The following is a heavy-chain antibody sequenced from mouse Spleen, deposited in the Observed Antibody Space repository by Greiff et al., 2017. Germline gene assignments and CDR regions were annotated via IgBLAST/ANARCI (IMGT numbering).Heavy chain of an antibody. D-gene: IGHD1-1*01. Sequence: VQLQQSGAELVKPGASVKLSCKASGYTFTSYYMYWVKQRPGQGLEWIGEINPSNGGTNFNEKFKSKATLTVDKSSSTAYMQLSSLTSEDSAVYYCTRDYGSSDYAMDYWGQGTSVTVSS. J-gene: IGHJ4*01. V-gene: IGHV1S81*02. CDR1: GYTFTSYY. CDR2: INPSNGGT. CDR3: TRDYGSSDYAMDY.